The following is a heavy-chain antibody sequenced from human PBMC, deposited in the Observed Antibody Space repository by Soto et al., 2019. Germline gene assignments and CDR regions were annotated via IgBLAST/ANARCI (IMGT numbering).Heavy chain of an antibody. Sequence: EVQLLESGGGLVQPGGSLRLSCAASGFTFSSYAMSWVRQAPGKGLAWVSGISGSGGSTYYADSVKGRFTISRDNSKNTLYLPMNSRKAADTAVYSGEKARLVSLRYFQHWGQGTLVTVS. CDR1: GFTFSSYA. V-gene: IGHV3-23*01. CDR3: EKARLVSLRYFQH. J-gene: IGHJ1*01. D-gene: IGHD2-2*01. CDR2: ISGSGGST.